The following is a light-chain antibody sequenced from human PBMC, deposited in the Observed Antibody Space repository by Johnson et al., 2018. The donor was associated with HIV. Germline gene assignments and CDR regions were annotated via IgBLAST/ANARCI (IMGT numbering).Light chain of an antibody. V-gene: IGLV1-51*02. CDR3: GTWDSSLSFYV. CDR1: SSNIGNNY. CDR2: ENN. J-gene: IGLJ1*01. Sequence: QSVLTQPPSVSAAPGQKVTISCSGSSSNIGNNYVSWYRQLPGTAPKLLIYENNKRPSGIPDRFSGSKSGTSATLGITGLQTGDEADYYCGTWDSSLSFYVFGTGTKVTVL.